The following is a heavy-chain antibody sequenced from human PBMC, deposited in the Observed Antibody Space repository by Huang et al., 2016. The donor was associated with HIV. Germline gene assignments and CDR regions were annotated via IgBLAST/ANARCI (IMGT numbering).Heavy chain of an antibody. J-gene: IGHJ1*01. Sequence: QLPLVESGGGVVQPGRSLRLACAASGFRLSHVGTHWVRQAPGNVLELLAITSYEETYKYYAGSVKGRFTISRDNSKNMLYLQMNSLTAEDTAVYYCATSRYDGSTSYHNEYFQHWGQGTLVTVSP. D-gene: IGHD3-22*01. V-gene: IGHV3-30*03. CDR1: GFRLSHVG. CDR2: TSYEETYK. CDR3: ATSRYDGSTSYHNEYFQH.